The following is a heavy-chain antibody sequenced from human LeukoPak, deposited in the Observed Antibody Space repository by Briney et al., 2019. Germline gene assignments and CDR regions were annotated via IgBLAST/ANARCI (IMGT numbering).Heavy chain of an antibody. D-gene: IGHD2-15*01. CDR1: GFTFSSYW. Sequence: GGSLRLSCAASGFTFSSYWMNWARQAPGKGLEWVSAISGSGGSTYYADSVKGRFTISRDNSKNTLYLQMNSLRAEDTAVYYCASGAVVVVAATPPHWGQGTLVTVSS. V-gene: IGHV3-23*01. CDR3: ASGAVVVVAATPPH. J-gene: IGHJ4*02. CDR2: ISGSGGST.